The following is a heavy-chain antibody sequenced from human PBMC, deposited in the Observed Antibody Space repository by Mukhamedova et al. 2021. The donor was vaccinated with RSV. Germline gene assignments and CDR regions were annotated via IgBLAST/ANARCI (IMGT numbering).Heavy chain of an antibody. CDR3: VVDHGGLCGYGD. J-gene: IGHJ3*01. CDR1: YW. V-gene: IGHV3-7*01. D-gene: IGHD4-17*01. Sequence: YWMNWVRQAPGKGLEWVATIKEDGNEVYYADSVKGRFTISRDNASNFLSLQMNSLTADDTALYFCVVDHGGLCGYGDWGHGT. CDR2: IKEDGNEV.